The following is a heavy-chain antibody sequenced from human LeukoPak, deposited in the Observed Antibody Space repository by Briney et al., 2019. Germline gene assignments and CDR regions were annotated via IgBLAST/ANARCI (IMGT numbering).Heavy chain of an antibody. Sequence: GASVKVSCKASGYTFTTYNINWVRQATGQGLEWMGWMNPNSGYTGYAQKFQGRVTITRDTSISTAYMELSSLRSEDTAVYYCARVAGSIDYWGQGTLVTVSS. J-gene: IGHJ4*02. CDR1: GYTFTTYN. CDR2: MNPNSGYT. V-gene: IGHV1-8*03. CDR3: ARVAGSIDY. D-gene: IGHD6-19*01.